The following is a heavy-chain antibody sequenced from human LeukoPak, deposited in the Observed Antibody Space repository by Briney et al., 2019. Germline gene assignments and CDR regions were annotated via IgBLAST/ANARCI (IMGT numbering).Heavy chain of an antibody. V-gene: IGHV3-23*01. CDR1: GFTFSSFP. D-gene: IGHD1-26*01. Sequence: GGSLRLSCAASGFTFSSFPMSWFRQAPGKGLEWVSSFFHDAGGAYYADSVTGRFTISRDDSKNTVHLQMNSLRPDDTAIYYCAKVAFPGGSHLFDSWGQGTLVTVSS. CDR2: FFHDAGGA. J-gene: IGHJ4*02. CDR3: AKVAFPGGSHLFDS.